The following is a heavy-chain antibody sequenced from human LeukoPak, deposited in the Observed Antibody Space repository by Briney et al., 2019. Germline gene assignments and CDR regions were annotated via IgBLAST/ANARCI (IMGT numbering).Heavy chain of an antibody. Sequence: SETLSLTCTVSGGSINNYYWSWIRQPPGKGLEWIGYIYYSGSTNYNPSLKSRVTISVDTSKNQFSLKLSSVTAADTAVYYCARDKRIQLADAFDIWGQGTMVTVSS. J-gene: IGHJ3*02. CDR2: IYYSGST. CDR3: ARDKRIQLADAFDI. D-gene: IGHD5-18*01. CDR1: GGSINNYY. V-gene: IGHV4-59*12.